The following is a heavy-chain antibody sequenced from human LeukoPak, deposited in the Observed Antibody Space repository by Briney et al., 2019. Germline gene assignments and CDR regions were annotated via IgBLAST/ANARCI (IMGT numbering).Heavy chain of an antibody. V-gene: IGHV3-66*01. Sequence: GGSLRLSCAASGFPVSNNYMTWVRQAPGKRLEWVSLIYSGGDTYYADSVKGRFAISRDNSKNTLYLQVNSLRAEDTAMYFCARDYPDCSGGSCHYYFDYWGQGTPVTVSS. CDR1: GFPVSNNY. D-gene: IGHD2-15*01. CDR3: ARDYPDCSGGSCHYYFDY. J-gene: IGHJ4*02. CDR2: IYSGGDT.